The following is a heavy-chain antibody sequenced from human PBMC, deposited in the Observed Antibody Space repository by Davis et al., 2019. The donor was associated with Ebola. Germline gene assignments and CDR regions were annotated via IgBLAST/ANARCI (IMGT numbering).Heavy chain of an antibody. CDR3: ARVTMVRGVTEFDY. J-gene: IGHJ4*02. V-gene: IGHV3-48*01. CDR1: GFTFSSYS. CDR2: ISSSSTTK. D-gene: IGHD3-10*01. Sequence: GGSLKISCAASGFTFSSYSMNWVRQAPGRGLEWVSYISSSSTTKYYADSVKGRFTISRDNAKHSLYLQMNSLRAEDTAVYYCARVTMVRGVTEFDYWGQGTLVTVSS.